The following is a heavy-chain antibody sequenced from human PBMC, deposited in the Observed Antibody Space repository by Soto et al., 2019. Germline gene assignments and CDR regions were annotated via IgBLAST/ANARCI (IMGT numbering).Heavy chain of an antibody. D-gene: IGHD6-6*01. CDR3: AAVPSSSHYYYGMDV. CDR2: IVVGSGNT. Sequence: WASVKVSCKASGFTFTSSAVQWVRQARGQRLEWIGWIVVGSGNTNYAQKFQERVTITRDMSTSTAYMELSSLRSEDTAVYYCAAVPSSSHYYYGMDVWGQGTTVTVSS. J-gene: IGHJ6*02. V-gene: IGHV1-58*01. CDR1: GFTFTSSA.